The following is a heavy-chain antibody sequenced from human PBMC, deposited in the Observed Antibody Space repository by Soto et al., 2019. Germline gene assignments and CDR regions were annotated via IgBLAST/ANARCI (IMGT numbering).Heavy chain of an antibody. J-gene: IGHJ4*02. Sequence: QVQLVQSGAEVKKPGASVKVSCKASGYTFTSYDINWVRQATGQGLEWMGWMNPNSGNTGYAQKFRGRVTMTRNTSISKAYMELSSLRSEDTAVYYCERELIAVAGTGGDYWGQGTLVTVSS. CDR1: GYTFTSYD. CDR2: MNPNSGNT. CDR3: ERELIAVAGTGGDY. V-gene: IGHV1-8*01. D-gene: IGHD6-19*01.